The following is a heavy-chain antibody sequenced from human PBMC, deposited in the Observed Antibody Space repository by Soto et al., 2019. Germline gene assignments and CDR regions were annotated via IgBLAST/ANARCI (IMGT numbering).Heavy chain of an antibody. D-gene: IGHD3-9*01. CDR2: IYWDDDN. CDR1: GGSISGGDYH. V-gene: IGHV2-5*08. Sequence: TLSLTCTVSGGSISGGDYHWSWIRQPPGKGLEWLALIYWDDDNRYSPSLMSRLTITKDTSRNQVVLTMTNMDPVDTGTYYCAHLVDSPFPTYYYYGMDVWGQGTTVTGSS. CDR3: AHLVDSPFPTYYYYGMDV. J-gene: IGHJ6*01.